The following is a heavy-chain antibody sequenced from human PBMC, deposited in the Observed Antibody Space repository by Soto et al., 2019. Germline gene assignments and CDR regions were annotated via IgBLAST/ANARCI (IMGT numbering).Heavy chain of an antibody. CDR3: ARCYYDSSGYYYTQDY. CDR2: IYHSGST. CDR1: GYSISSGYY. V-gene: IGHV4-38-2*01. J-gene: IGHJ4*02. D-gene: IGHD3-22*01. Sequence: SETLSLTCAVSGYSISSGYYWGWIRQPPGKGLEWIGSIYHSGSTYYNPSLKSRVTISVDTSKNQFSLKLSSVTAADTAVYYCARCYYDSSGYYYTQDYWGQGTLVTVSS.